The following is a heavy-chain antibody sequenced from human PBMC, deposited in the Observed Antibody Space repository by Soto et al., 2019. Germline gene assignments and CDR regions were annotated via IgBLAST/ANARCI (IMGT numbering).Heavy chain of an antibody. CDR1: TVSFSCYS. J-gene: IGHJ4*02. D-gene: IGHD6-13*01. CDR2: INHSGST. Sequence: PSETLSLTCAVSTVSFSCYSLNWIRQPPGKGLEWIGEINHSGSTNYNPSLKSRVTISVDTSKNQFCLKLSSVTAADTAVYYGARGRRGYSSSWYDYWGQGTLVTVSS. V-gene: IGHV4-34*01. CDR3: ARGRRGYSSSWYDY.